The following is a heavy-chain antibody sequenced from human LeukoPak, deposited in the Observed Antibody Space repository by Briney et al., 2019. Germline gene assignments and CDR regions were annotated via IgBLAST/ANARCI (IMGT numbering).Heavy chain of an antibody. V-gene: IGHV3-48*03. J-gene: IGHJ1*01. CDR1: GFPFCIYP. CDR2: ISETDSAV. Sequence: QPGGPLRLSCAASGFPFCIYPMNWFRQAPGKGVVCFSYISETDSAVYYADSVKGRFTISRDNTKNSLYLQMNSLRVEDTAVYYCAGRLAYWGQGTLVTVSS. CDR3: AGRLAY.